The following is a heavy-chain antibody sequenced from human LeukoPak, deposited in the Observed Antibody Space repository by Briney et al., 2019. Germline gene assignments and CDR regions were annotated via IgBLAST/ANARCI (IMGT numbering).Heavy chain of an antibody. V-gene: IGHV1-46*01. CDR3: AREANGGYGFDY. D-gene: IGHD5-12*01. J-gene: IGHJ4*02. Sequence: GASVKVSCKASGYTFTSYYMHWVRQAPGQGLEWMGIINPSGGSTSYAQKFQGRVTMTTETSTNTVYMELRSLTSDDTAVYYCAREANGGYGFDYWGQGTVVTVSS. CDR2: INPSGGST. CDR1: GYTFTSYY.